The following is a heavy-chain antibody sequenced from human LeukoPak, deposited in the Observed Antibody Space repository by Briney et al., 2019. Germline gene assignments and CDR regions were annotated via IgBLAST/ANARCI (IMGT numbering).Heavy chain of an antibody. V-gene: IGHV3-23*01. CDR2: ISSSGGDT. D-gene: IGHD2-15*01. CDR1: GFTFSNYA. CDR3: ARQLGYCSDGSCYFDF. Sequence: GGSLRLSCAASGFTFSNYAMSWVRQAPARGLELVSAISSSGGDTYSADSVKGRFTISRDNSKNTLHLQMNNLRGEDTAVYHCARQLGYCSDGSCYFDFWGQGTLVTVSS. J-gene: IGHJ4*02.